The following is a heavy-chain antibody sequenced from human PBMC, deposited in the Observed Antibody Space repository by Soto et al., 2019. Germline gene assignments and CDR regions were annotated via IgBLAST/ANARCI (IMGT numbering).Heavy chain of an antibody. CDR3: ARVFGDYLIDAFDI. J-gene: IGHJ3*02. Sequence: GGSLRLSCTAFGFSLSSYEMDWVRQAPGKGLEWVSHISRSGSPIYYADSVKGRFTISRDNAKNSVFLQMNSLRAEDTAVYYCARVFGDYLIDAFDIWGHGTMVTVSS. CDR1: GFSLSSYE. V-gene: IGHV3-48*03. D-gene: IGHD4-17*01. CDR2: ISRSGSPI.